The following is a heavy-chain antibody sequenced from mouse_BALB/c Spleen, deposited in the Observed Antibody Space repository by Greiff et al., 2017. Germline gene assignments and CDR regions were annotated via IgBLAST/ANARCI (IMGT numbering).Heavy chain of an antibody. CDR3: ARPYYDYDYAMDY. V-gene: IGHV14-1*02. D-gene: IGHD2-4*01. Sequence: VQLQQSGAELVRPGALVKLSCKASGFNIKDYYMHWVKQRPEQGLEWIGWIDPENGNTIYDPKFQGKASITADTSSNTAYLQLSSLTSEDTAVYYCARPYYDYDYAMDYWGQGTSVTVSS. CDR2: IDPENGNT. J-gene: IGHJ4*01. CDR1: GFNIKDYY.